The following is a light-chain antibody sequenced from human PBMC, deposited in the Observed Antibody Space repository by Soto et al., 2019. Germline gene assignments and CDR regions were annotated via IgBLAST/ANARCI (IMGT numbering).Light chain of an antibody. CDR1: QSIGLS. V-gene: IGKV3-11*01. J-gene: IGKJ5*01. CDR3: LQRSKWPLT. Sequence: IVLTQSPATLSLSPGESATLSCRASQSIGLSLAWYQQKPGQAPRLVIYDASNRATGVPARFRGSGSGAYFTLTINSLEPDDFAVYYCLQRSKWPLTFGRGTRLEIK. CDR2: DAS.